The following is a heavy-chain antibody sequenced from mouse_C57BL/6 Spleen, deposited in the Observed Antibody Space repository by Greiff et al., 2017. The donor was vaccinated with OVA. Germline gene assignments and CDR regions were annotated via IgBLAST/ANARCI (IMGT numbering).Heavy chain of an antibody. D-gene: IGHD2-4*01. V-gene: IGHV3-6*01. CDR1: GYSITSGYY. CDR2: ISYDGSN. CDR3: ARESDDYEFAD. J-gene: IGHJ3*01. Sequence: EVQLVESGPGLVKPSQSLSLTCSVTGYSITSGYYWNWIRQSPGNKLEWMGYISYDGSNNYNPALKNRISITRDTSKNQFFLKLNSVTTEDTATYYCARESDDYEFADWGQGTLVTVSA.